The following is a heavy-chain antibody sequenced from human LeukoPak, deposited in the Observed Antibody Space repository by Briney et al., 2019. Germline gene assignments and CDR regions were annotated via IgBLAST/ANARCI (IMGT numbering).Heavy chain of an antibody. CDR3: ARLSGWIIDY. Sequence: GGSLRLSCAASGFTFDDYAMQWVRQAPGKGLEWVALIWYDGSKKYYADSVKGRFTVSRDNSKNTLFLQMNSLRVEDTAVYYCARLSGWIIDYWGQGTLVTVSS. D-gene: IGHD3-9*01. V-gene: IGHV3-33*08. J-gene: IGHJ4*02. CDR1: GFTFDDYA. CDR2: IWYDGSKK.